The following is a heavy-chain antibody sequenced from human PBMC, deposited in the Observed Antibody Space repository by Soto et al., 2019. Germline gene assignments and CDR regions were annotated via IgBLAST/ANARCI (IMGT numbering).Heavy chain of an antibody. Sequence: GGSLRLSCAASGFSFSSYAIYWVRQAPGKGLEWVAVISYDGSNKYYADSVKGRFTISRDNSKNTLYLQMNSLRAEDTAVYYCARESRFLEWLSLNWFDPWGQGT. CDR3: ARESRFLEWLSLNWFDP. CDR2: ISYDGSNK. J-gene: IGHJ5*02. D-gene: IGHD3-3*01. CDR1: GFSFSSYA. V-gene: IGHV3-30-3*01.